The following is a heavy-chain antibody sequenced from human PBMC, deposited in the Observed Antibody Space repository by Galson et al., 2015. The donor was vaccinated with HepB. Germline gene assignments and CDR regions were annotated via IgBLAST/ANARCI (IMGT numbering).Heavy chain of an antibody. CDR3: ARDQGGASGYDYFDY. CDR2: ISAYNGNT. D-gene: IGHD5-12*01. Sequence: SVKVSCKASGYTFTSYGISWVRQAPGQGLEWMGWISAYNGNTNYAQKLQGRVTMTTDTSTSTAYMELRSLRSDDTAVYYCARDQGGASGYDYFDYWGQGTLVTVSS. V-gene: IGHV1-18*04. J-gene: IGHJ4*02. CDR1: GYTFTSYG.